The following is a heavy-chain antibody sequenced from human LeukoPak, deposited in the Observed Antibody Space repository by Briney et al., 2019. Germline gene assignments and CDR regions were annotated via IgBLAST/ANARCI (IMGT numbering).Heavy chain of an antibody. Sequence: GGSLRLSCAASGFTFSSYSMNWVRQAPGKGLEWVSSISSSSSYIYYADSVKGRFTISRDNAKNSLYLQMNSLRAEDTAVYYCARDQDFGVDFWSGYPTFDYWGQGTLVTVSS. CDR2: ISSSSSYI. D-gene: IGHD3-3*01. V-gene: IGHV3-21*01. J-gene: IGHJ4*02. CDR1: GFTFSSYS. CDR3: ARDQDFGVDFWSGYPTFDY.